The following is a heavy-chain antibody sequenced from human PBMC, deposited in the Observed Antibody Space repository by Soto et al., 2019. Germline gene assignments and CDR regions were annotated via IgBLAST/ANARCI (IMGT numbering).Heavy chain of an antibody. CDR1: GFTFSNYA. CDR2: ISGSGGST. Sequence: GGSLRLSCAASGFTFSNYAMSWVRQAPGKGLEWVSAISGSGGSTYYADSVKGRFTISRDNSKNTLYLQMNSLRAEDTAVYYCAKETSNSSYYGSIDYWGQGTLVTVSS. CDR3: AKETSNSSYYGSIDY. V-gene: IGHV3-23*01. D-gene: IGHD3-22*01. J-gene: IGHJ4*02.